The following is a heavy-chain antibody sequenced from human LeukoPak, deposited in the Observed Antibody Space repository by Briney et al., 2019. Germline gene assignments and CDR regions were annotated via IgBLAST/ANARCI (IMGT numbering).Heavy chain of an antibody. CDR3: ARHKSGFQLPLDAFDI. CDR1: GGSLSSSDYF. D-gene: IGHD4-23*01. CDR2: IYYSGST. V-gene: IGHV4-39*01. J-gene: IGHJ3*02. Sequence: PSETLSLTCTVSGGSLSSSDYFWGWIRQPPGKGLEWIGSIYYSGSTYYNPSLKSRVTISVDTSKNQFSLKLNSVTAADTAVYYCARHKSGFQLPLDAFDIWGQGTMVTVSS.